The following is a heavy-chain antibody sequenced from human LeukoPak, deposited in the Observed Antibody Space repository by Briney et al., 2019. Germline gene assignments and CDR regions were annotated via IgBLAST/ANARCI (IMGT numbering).Heavy chain of an antibody. V-gene: IGHV4-39*01. CDR1: GGSISSSSYY. D-gene: IGHD1-26*01. CDR3: ARYSIVGSYFDY. CDR2: LYYSGGT. J-gene: IGHJ4*02. Sequence: SETLSLTCTVSGGSISSSSYYWGWIRQPPGKGLEWIGSLYYSGGTYYKPSLESRVTISVDTSKNQFSLNLSSVTAADTAVYYCARYSIVGSYFDYWGQGTLVTVSS.